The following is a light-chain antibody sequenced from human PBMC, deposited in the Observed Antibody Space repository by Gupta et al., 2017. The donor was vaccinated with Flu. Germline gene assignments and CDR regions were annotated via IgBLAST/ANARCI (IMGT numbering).Light chain of an antibody. CDR3: SSYTTSNTYV. J-gene: IGLJ1*01. V-gene: IGLV2-14*01. CDR1: SNDVGTYDF. Sequence: TSNDVGTYDFVSWFQQHPDKAPKLIIYEVNERPPGVSDHFSGSKSGNTASLTISWLQAEDEADYYCSSYTTSNTYVFGTGTEVTVL. CDR2: EVN.